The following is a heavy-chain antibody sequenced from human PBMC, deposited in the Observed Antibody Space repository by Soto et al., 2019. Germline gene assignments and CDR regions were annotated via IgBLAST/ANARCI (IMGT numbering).Heavy chain of an antibody. CDR2: INHSGST. CDR3: ARTAVTDNWFHP. CDR1: GGSFSGYY. J-gene: IGHJ5*02. V-gene: IGHV4-34*01. Sequence: SETLSLTCAVYGGSFSGYYWSWIRQPPGKGLEWIGEINHSGSTNYNPSLKSRVTISVDTSKNQFSLKLSSVTAADTAVYYCARTAVTDNWFHPWGQGTLVTVSS. D-gene: IGHD4-17*01.